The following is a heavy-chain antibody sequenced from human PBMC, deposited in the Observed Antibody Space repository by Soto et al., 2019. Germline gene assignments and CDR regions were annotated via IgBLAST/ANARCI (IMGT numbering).Heavy chain of an antibody. CDR2: VYYSGST. V-gene: IGHV4-59*08. D-gene: IGHD2-8*01. Sequence: SETLSLTYTVSGGSISGYYWSWIRQPPGKGLEWIGYVYYSGSTNYNPSLKSRVTISVDTSKNQFSLKLSSVTAADTAVYYCARHAVENGGSSYYYYSMDVWGKGTTVTVSS. CDR3: ARHAVENGGSSYYYYSMDV. CDR1: GGSISGYY. J-gene: IGHJ6*03.